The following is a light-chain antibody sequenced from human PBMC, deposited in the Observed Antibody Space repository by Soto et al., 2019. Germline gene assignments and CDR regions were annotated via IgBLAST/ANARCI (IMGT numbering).Light chain of an antibody. J-gene: IGKJ1*01. V-gene: IGKV1-5*03. CDR1: QTISSW. CDR2: KAS. CDR3: QHYNSYSEA. Sequence: DIHMTQAPSTLSLSLGDRVTITFRASQTISSWFSWYRQKPGKAPKLLIYKASTLKSGVPSRFSGSGSGTEFTLTISSLQPDDFATYYCQHYNSYSEAFGQGTKVDIK.